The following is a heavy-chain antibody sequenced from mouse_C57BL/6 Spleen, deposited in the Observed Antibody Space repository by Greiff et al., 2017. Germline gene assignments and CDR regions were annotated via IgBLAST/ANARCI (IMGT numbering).Heavy chain of an antibody. Sequence: VQLQQSVAELVRPGASVKLSCTASGFNIKNTYMHWVKQRPEQGLEWIGRIDPANGNTKYAPKFQGKGTITADTSSNTAYLQLSSLTSEDTAIYYCAFNYYGSSWDAMDDWGQGTSVTVSS. V-gene: IGHV14-3*01. J-gene: IGHJ4*01. D-gene: IGHD1-1*01. CDR2: IDPANGNT. CDR1: GFNIKNTY. CDR3: AFNYYGSSWDAMDD.